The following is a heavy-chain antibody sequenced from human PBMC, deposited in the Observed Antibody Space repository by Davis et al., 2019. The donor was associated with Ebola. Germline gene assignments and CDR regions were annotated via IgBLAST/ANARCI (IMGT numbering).Heavy chain of an antibody. D-gene: IGHD1-26*01. CDR3: AREPSGSYYDWFDP. CDR2: ISLNSGST. CDR1: GFTFTGYY. Sequence: ASVKVSCKASGFTFTGYYMHWVRQAPGQGPEWMGWISLNSGSTKYSHKFQGRVTMTRDTSISTAYMELSRLRSDDTAVYYCAREPSGSYYDWFDPWGQGTLVTVSS. V-gene: IGHV1-2*02. J-gene: IGHJ5*02.